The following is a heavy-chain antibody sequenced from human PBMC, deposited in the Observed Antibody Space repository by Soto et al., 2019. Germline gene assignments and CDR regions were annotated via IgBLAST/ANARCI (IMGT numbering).Heavy chain of an antibody. CDR2: VRSGGGT. CDR3: AERRGAGGHFDY. D-gene: IGHD2-15*01. Sequence: EVELLESGGGLVQPEGSLRLSCAASGFTFSTYAMGWVRQAPGKGLEWVSVVRSGGGTHYADSVKGRFTVSRDNSKNTLSLQMNSLRADDTAVYYCAERRGAGGHFDYWGQGALVTVSS. J-gene: IGHJ4*02. CDR1: GFTFSTYA. V-gene: IGHV3-23*01.